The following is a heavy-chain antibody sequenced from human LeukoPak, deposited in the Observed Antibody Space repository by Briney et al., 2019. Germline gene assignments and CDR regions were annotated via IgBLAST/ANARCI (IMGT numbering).Heavy chain of an antibody. CDR2: ISGSGGST. J-gene: IGHJ4*02. CDR1: GFRFSSYT. V-gene: IGHV3-23*01. CDR3: AKDLYQDYDIMTGYYLS. D-gene: IGHD3-9*01. Sequence: GGSLRLSCAASGFRFSSYTMSWVRQAPGKGLEWVSAISGSGGSTYYADSVKGRFTISRDNSKNTLYLQMNSLRAEDTAVYYCAKDLYQDYDIMTGYYLSWGQGTLVTVSS.